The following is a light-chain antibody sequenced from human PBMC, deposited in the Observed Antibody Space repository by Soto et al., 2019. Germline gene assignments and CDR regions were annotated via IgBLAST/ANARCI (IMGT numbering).Light chain of an antibody. V-gene: IGLV2-14*01. J-gene: IGLJ2*01. Sequence: QSVLTQPTSVYGSPGQSITISCTGNSNDIGAYNYVSWYQQHPGKAPKLMIYEVSNRPSGVSNRFSGSKSGNTASLTISGLQAEDEADYYCSSYTSSSTVVFGGGTQLTVL. CDR2: EVS. CDR3: SSYTSSSTVV. CDR1: SNDIGAYNY.